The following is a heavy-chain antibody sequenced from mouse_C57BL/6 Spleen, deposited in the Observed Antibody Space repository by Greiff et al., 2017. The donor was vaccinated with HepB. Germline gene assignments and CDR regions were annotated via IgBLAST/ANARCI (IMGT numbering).Heavy chain of an antibody. V-gene: IGHV5-6*01. CDR3: ARHLTGTRYFDY. Sequence: EVQLVESGGDLVKPGGSLKLSCAASGFTFSSYGMSWVRQTPDKRLEWVATISSGGSYTYYPDSVKGRFTISRDNAKNTLYLQMSSLKSEDTAMYYCARHLTGTRYFDYWGQGTTLTVSS. J-gene: IGHJ2*01. CDR2: ISSGGSYT. D-gene: IGHD4-1*01. CDR1: GFTFSSYG.